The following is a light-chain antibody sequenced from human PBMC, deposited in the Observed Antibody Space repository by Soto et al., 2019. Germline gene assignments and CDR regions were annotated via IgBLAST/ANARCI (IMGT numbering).Light chain of an antibody. Sequence: EIQMTQSPSSLSASVGDRVTITCRASQSISSYLNWYQQKPGKAPELLIYAASSLQSGVPSRFSGSGSGTDFTLILSSLQPEDSATYYCQQSCSTPSTFGPGTKVDL. V-gene: IGKV1-39*01. CDR2: AAS. CDR1: QSISSY. J-gene: IGKJ3*01. CDR3: QQSCSTPST.